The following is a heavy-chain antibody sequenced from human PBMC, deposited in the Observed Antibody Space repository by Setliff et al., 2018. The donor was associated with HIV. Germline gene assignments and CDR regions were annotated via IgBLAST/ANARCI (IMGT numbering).Heavy chain of an antibody. V-gene: IGHV4-61*01. Sequence: SETLSLTCSVSGGSVGSGSYYWSWIRQSPGKGLEWLGYIYYSGSTTYNPSLRSRVTISIDTSKNQFSLKVTSVTAADTAVYYCARTLSTMVKTDGYYDYYYMDVWGKGTTVTVSS. J-gene: IGHJ6*03. D-gene: IGHD3-10*01. CDR1: GGSVGSGSYY. CDR3: ARTLSTMVKTDGYYDYYYMDV. CDR2: IYYSGST.